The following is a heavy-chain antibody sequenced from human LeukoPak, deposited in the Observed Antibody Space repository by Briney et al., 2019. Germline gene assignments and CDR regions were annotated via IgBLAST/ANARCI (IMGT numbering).Heavy chain of an antibody. CDR3: ARAYRGDFDC. Sequence: PSETLSLTCAVSGYSISSGYYWGWIRQPPGKGLEWIGSIYHSGSTYYNPSLKSRVTISVDTSKNQFSLKLSSVTAADTAVYYCARAYRGDFDCWGQGTLVTVSS. CDR1: GYSISSGYY. CDR2: IYHSGST. D-gene: IGHD3-10*01. V-gene: IGHV4-38-2*01. J-gene: IGHJ4*02.